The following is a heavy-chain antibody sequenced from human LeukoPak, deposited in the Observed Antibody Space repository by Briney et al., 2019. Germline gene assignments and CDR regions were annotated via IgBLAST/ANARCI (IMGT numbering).Heavy chain of an antibody. D-gene: IGHD6-13*01. CDR1: GFTFSSYA. Sequence: GGSLRLSCAASGFTFSSYAMHWVRQAPGKGLEWVAVISYDGSNKYYADSVKGRFTISRDNSKNTLYLQMNSLRAEDTAVYYCARGGSSWYDPARTYFDYWGQGTLVTVSS. CDR2: ISYDGSNK. V-gene: IGHV3-30-3*01. CDR3: ARGGSSWYDPARTYFDY. J-gene: IGHJ4*02.